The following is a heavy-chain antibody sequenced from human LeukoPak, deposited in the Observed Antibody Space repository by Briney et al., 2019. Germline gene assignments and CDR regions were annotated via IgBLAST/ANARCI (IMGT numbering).Heavy chain of an antibody. CDR3: ARGYCSGGSCYPYYFDY. CDR2: IYSGGST. CDR1: GFTVSSNY. V-gene: IGHV3-53*01. J-gene: IGHJ4*02. D-gene: IGHD2-15*01. Sequence: GGSLRLSCAASGFTVSSNYMSWVRQAPGKGLEWVSVIYSGGSTYYADSVKGRFTISRDNSKNTLYLQMNSLRAEDTAVYYCARGYCSGGSCYPYYFDYWGQGTLVTVSS.